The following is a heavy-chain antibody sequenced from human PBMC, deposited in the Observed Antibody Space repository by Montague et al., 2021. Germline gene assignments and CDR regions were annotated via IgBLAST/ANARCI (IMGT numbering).Heavy chain of an antibody. CDR1: GFTFSSYW. CDR2: INSDGSNT. CDR3: ASHPYNGNPPLDY. Sequence: SLRLSCAASGFTFSSYWMHWVRQAPGKGLVWVSRINSDGSNTGYADSVKGRFTVSRENAKNTLYLQMNNLRAEDTAVYYCASHPYNGNPPLDYWGQGTLVTVSS. D-gene: IGHD1-14*01. J-gene: IGHJ4*02. V-gene: IGHV3-74*01.